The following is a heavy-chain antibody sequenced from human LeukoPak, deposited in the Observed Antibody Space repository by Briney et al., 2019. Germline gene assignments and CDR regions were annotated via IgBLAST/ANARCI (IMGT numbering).Heavy chain of an antibody. Sequence: ASVRVSCKTSGYTFSKFVITWVRQAPGQGLEWMGWISAYNGNTNYAQKLQGRVTMTTDTSTSTAYMELRSLRSDDTAVYYCARADSSGYYYDYWGQGTLVIVSS. J-gene: IGHJ4*02. CDR2: ISAYNGNT. CDR1: GYTFSKFV. V-gene: IGHV1-18*01. CDR3: ARADSSGYYYDY. D-gene: IGHD3-22*01.